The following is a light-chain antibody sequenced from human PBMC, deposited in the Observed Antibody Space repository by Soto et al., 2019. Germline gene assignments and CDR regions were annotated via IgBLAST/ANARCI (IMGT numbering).Light chain of an antibody. V-gene: IGLV2-14*01. CDR3: GAYTSSSPRV. J-gene: IGLJ3*02. Sequence: QSALTQPASVSGSPGQSITISCTGTSSDVGGYNYVSWYQQHPGKAPKLMIYEVSNRPSGVSNRFSGSKSGNTASLTISGVQGEDGAGYFCGAYTSSSPRVFGGGTKLTVL. CDR2: EVS. CDR1: SSDVGGYNY.